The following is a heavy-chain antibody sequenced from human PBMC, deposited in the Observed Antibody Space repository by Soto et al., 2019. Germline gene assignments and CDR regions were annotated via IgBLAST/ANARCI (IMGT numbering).Heavy chain of an antibody. CDR1: GGSISSYY. Sequence: PSETLSLTCTVSGGSISSYYWNWIRQPPGKGLEWIGYIYYTGSTNYNPSLKSRVTISVDTSKNQFSLKLRSVTAADTAVYYCARRASGNGIFYAMDVWGQGATVTVSS. D-gene: IGHD1-26*01. V-gene: IGHV4-59*01. CDR3: ARRASGNGIFYAMDV. J-gene: IGHJ6*02. CDR2: IYYTGST.